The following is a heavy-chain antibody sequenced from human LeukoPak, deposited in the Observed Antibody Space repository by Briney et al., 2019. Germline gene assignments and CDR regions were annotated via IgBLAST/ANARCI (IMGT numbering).Heavy chain of an antibody. V-gene: IGHV1-69*13. CDR2: IIPIVGTA. D-gene: IGHD4-17*01. Sequence: GASVKVSCKASGGTFSSYAISWVRQAPGQGLEWMGGIIPIVGTANYAQQFQGRVTITADESTSTAYMELSSLRSEDTAVYYCVRCLDYGDYRAFDYWGQGTLVNVSS. CDR1: GGTFSSYA. J-gene: IGHJ4*02. CDR3: VRCLDYGDYRAFDY.